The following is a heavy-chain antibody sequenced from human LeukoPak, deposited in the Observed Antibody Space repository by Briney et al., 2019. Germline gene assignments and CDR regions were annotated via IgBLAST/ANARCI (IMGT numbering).Heavy chain of an antibody. CDR2: ISGSGGST. D-gene: IGHD3-10*01. CDR3: AREGSGYEYGMDV. J-gene: IGHJ6*02. Sequence: GGSLRLSCAASGFTFSSYAMSWVRQAPGKGLEWVSDISGSGGSTYYADSVKGRYTISRDNSKNTLYLQMNSLRAEDTAVYYCAREGSGYEYGMDVWGQGTTVTASS. CDR1: GFTFSSYA. V-gene: IGHV3-23*01.